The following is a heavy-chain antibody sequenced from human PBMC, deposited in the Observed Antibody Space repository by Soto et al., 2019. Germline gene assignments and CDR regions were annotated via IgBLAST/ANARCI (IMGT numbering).Heavy chain of an antibody. CDR2: VENSGST. J-gene: IGHJ4*02. Sequence: PSETLSLTCSVSGGSVSSESYYWSWIRQTPGKGLEWIGNVENSGSTKYNPSLKSRVTISVDTSKNQFSLKLSSVTGADTAVYYCARDLSSSSSVYWGQGTLVTVSS. D-gene: IGHD6-6*01. CDR3: ARDLSSSSSVY. CDR1: GGSVSSESYY. V-gene: IGHV4-61*01.